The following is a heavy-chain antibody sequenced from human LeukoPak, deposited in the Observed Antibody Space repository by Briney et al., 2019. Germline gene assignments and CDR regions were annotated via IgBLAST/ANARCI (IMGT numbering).Heavy chain of an antibody. CDR2: IYYSGST. Sequence: SETLSLTCTVSGGSISSYYWGWIRQPPGKGLEWIGSIYYSGSTYYNPSLKSRVTISVDTSKNQFSLKLSSVTAADTAVYYCARAYSGSYYYFDYWGQGTLVTVSS. CDR3: ARAYSGSYYYFDY. CDR1: GGSISSYY. J-gene: IGHJ4*02. D-gene: IGHD1-26*01. V-gene: IGHV4-39*07.